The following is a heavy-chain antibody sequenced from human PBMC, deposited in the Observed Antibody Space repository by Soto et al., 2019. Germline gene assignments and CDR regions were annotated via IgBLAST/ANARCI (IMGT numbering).Heavy chain of an antibody. CDR3: AQMDFDLYGMDV. CDR1: GISLTNSGVG. Sequence: QITLTESGPTLVKPTQTLTLTCTFSGISLTNSGVGVSWIRQPPGKALEWLAVIYWDDAKHFSPSQKSRLTSTKDTSKNQVVLTMTNIDSVDTATYFCAQMDFDLYGMDVWGQGTTVIVSS. V-gene: IGHV2-5*02. CDR2: IYWDDAK. D-gene: IGHD3-9*01. J-gene: IGHJ6*02.